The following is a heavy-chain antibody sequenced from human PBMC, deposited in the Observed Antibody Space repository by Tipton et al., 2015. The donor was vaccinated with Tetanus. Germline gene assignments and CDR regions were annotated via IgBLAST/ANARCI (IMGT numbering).Heavy chain of an antibody. Sequence: QSGPEVKKPGSSVKISCEISEGTHYISWVRQAPGQGLEWVGLINPTDSSTDYAQKLQGRITLTRDTSTSTVYMQLSSLRSEDTAVYYCAREGTVQAAPGKHFDYWGQGTLVTVSS. CDR2: INPTDSST. J-gene: IGHJ4*02. CDR1: EGTHY. CDR3: AREGTVQAAPGKHFDY. D-gene: IGHD3/OR15-3a*01. V-gene: IGHV1-46*04.